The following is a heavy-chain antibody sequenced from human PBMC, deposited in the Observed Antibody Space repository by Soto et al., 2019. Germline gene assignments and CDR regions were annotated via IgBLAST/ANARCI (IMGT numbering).Heavy chain of an antibody. CDR1: GFTFDDHT. D-gene: IGHD5-18*01. CDR3: VKDGTVDGYVGAFDI. CDR2: ISWDGGSA. Sequence: LRLSCSASGFTFDDHTLHWVRQAPGKGLEWVSLISWDGGSAYYADSVKGRFTISRDNIKDSLYLQMNSLRTDDTALYYCVKDGTVDGYVGAFDIWGQGTMVTVSS. J-gene: IGHJ3*02. V-gene: IGHV3-43*01.